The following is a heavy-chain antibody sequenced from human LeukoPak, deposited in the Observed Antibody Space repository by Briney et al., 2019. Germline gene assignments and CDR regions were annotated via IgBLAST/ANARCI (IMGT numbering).Heavy chain of an antibody. CDR2: ISGSGGST. CDR1: GFTFSSYA. J-gene: IGHJ6*02. CDR3: AKASTYSNYVPYYYYGMDV. V-gene: IGHV3-23*01. Sequence: KTGGSLRLSCAASGFTFSSYAMSWVRQAPGKGLEWVSAISGSGGSTYYADSVKGRFTISRDNSKNTLYLQMNSLRAEDTAVYYCAKASTYSNYVPYYYYGMDVWGQGTTVTVSS. D-gene: IGHD4-11*01.